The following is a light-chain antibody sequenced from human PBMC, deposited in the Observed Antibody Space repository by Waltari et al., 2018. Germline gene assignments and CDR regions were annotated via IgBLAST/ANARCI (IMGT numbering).Light chain of an antibody. Sequence: DIVMTQSPDSLAVSLGESATITCKSSQSVCYSSTNKNYLAWYQQKPGQPPKLLIYWASTRESGVPDRFSGSGSGTDFTLTISSLQAEDVAVYYCQQYYSAPYAFGQGTKLEIK. CDR3: QQYYSAPYA. J-gene: IGKJ2*01. V-gene: IGKV4-1*01. CDR2: WAS. CDR1: QSVCYSSTNKNY.